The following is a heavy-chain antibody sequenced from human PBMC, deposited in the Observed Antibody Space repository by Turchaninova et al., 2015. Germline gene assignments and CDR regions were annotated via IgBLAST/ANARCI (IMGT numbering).Heavy chain of an antibody. Sequence: EAQLVESGGGLVQPGRSLRLSCTASGFTFHDHAMHWVRQAPGKGLEWVSGFFWKSGNKGYADSVTGRFTISRDTAKNSLHLQMNSLRGEDTALYYCVKDGLAGGADYWGHGAQVTVSS. D-gene: IGHD3-10*01. CDR2: FFWKSGNK. CDR1: GFTFHDHA. CDR3: VKDGLAGGADY. J-gene: IGHJ4*01. V-gene: IGHV3-9*01.